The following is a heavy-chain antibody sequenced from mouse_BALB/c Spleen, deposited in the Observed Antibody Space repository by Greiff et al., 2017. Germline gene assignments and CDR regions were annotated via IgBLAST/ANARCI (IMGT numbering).Heavy chain of an antibody. CDR2: IYPGDGDT. CDR1: GYTFTSYW. Sequence: VQLQASGAELARPGASVKLSCKASGYTFTSYWMQWVKQRPGQGLEWIGAIYPGDGDTRYTQKFKGKATLTADKSSSTAYMQLSSLASEDSAVYYCASYYGSFYAMDYWGQGTSVTVSA. D-gene: IGHD1-1*01. J-gene: IGHJ4*01. CDR3: ASYYGSFYAMDY. V-gene: IGHV1-87*01.